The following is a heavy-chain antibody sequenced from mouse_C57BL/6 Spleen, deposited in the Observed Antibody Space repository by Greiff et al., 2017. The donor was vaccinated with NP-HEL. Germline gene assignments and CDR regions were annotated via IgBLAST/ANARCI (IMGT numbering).Heavy chain of an antibody. CDR1: GYAFRSYW. V-gene: IGHV1-80*01. CDR2: IYPGDGDT. J-gene: IGHJ3*01. Sequence: VQLQESGAELVKPGASVKISCKASGYAFRSYWLNWVKQRPGKGLEWIVQIYPGDGDTNYNGKFKGKATLTADKSSSTAYMQLSSRTSEDSAVYYCARDDGYSAWFAYWGQGTLVTVSA. CDR3: ARDDGYSAWFAY. D-gene: IGHD2-3*01.